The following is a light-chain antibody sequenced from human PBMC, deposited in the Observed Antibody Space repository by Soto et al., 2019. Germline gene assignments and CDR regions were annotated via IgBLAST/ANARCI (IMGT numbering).Light chain of an antibody. CDR3: QQLLSYPIT. V-gene: IGKV1-9*01. J-gene: IGKJ5*01. CDR1: QGISTY. Sequence: DIQLTQSPSFLSASVGDRVTITCRASQGISTYLAWYQQKPGKAPKLLIYAASTLQSGVPLSFSGSGSGTSFTLTISILQPEDFATYYCQQLLSYPITFGQGTRLEI. CDR2: AAS.